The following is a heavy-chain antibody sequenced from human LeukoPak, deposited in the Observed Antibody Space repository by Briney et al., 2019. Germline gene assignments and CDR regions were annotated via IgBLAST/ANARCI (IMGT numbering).Heavy chain of an antibody. CDR2: ISSSSSTI. CDR1: GFTFSSYS. D-gene: IGHD2-15*01. Sequence: GGSLRLSCAASGFTFSSYSMNWVRQAPGKGLEWVSYISSSSSTIYYADSVKGRFTISRDNAKNSLYLQMNSLRAEDTAVYYCAKDLTVVAATSAYYYYYGMDVWGQGTTVTVSS. CDR3: AKDLTVVAATSAYYYYYGMDV. J-gene: IGHJ6*02. V-gene: IGHV3-48*01.